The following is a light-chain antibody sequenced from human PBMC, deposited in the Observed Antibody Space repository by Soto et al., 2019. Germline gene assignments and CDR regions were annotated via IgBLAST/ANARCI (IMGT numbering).Light chain of an antibody. CDR3: QQYTTSPFT. CDR2: GAS. CDR1: QSVGSNY. Sequence: EIVLTHSPGTLSLSPGEIATLYCWASQSVGSNYLAWYQQKPGQAPRVLIYGASSRATGIPDRFSGSGSGADFTLTISRLEPEDFAVYYCQQYTTSPFTFGPGTKVDIK. J-gene: IGKJ3*01. V-gene: IGKV3-20*01.